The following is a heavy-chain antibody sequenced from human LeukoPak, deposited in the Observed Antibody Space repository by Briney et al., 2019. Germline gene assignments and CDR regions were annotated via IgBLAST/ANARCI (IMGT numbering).Heavy chain of an antibody. V-gene: IGHV3-23*01. Sequence: GGSLRLSCAASGFTFSSYAMTWVRQAPGKGLEWVSGISGSGGSTYYADSVKGRFTISRDNSKITLYLQMNSLRAEDTAVYYCAKDLGTGRITIFGVVVLGIDYWGQGTLVTVSS. CDR1: GFTFSSYA. CDR3: AKDLGTGRITIFGVVVLGIDY. D-gene: IGHD3-3*01. CDR2: ISGSGGST. J-gene: IGHJ4*02.